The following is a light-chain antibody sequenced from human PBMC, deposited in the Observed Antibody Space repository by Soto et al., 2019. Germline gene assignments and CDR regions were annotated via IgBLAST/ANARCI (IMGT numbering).Light chain of an antibody. CDR1: QSVGSL. CDR2: DAS. Sequence: EIVLTQSPATLSLSPGEGATLSCRASQSVGSLLAWYQQKPGQAPRLVIYDASNWSIGIPARFSGSGSWTDFTLPISSLEPEDFAVYYCQQRSNWAISFSQGTLLDIK. V-gene: IGKV3-11*01. J-gene: IGKJ5*01. CDR3: QQRSNWAIS.